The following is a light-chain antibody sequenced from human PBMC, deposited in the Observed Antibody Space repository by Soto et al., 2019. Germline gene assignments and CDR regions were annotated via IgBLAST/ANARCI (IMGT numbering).Light chain of an antibody. Sequence: DIQMTQSPPSLSASVGDRVTITCRASQGIRNNLGWYQQKPGKAPKRLIYAASNLQSGVSSRFSGSGSATEFSLTLSSLQPEAFATYYCLQHHNYPFTFGPGIKVDI. V-gene: IGKV1-17*01. CDR3: LQHHNYPFT. CDR2: AAS. CDR1: QGIRNN. J-gene: IGKJ3*01.